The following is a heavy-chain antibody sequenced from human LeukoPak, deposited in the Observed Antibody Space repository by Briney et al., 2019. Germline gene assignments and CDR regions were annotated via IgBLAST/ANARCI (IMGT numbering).Heavy chain of an antibody. D-gene: IGHD3-22*01. J-gene: IGHJ4*02. CDR2: IYYSGST. V-gene: IGHV4-59*08. Sequence: KTSETLSLTGTVSGGSISSYYWSWIRQPPGKGLEWIGYIYYSGSTNYNPSLKSRVTISVDTSKNQFSLKLSSVTAADTAVYYCARGMDSSGYYYGPPDYWGQGTLVTVSS. CDR1: GGSISSYY. CDR3: ARGMDSSGYYYGPPDY.